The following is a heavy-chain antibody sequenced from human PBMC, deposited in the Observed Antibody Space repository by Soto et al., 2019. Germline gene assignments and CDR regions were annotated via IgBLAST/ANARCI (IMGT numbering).Heavy chain of an antibody. CDR2: ISYDGSNK. Sequence: GGSLRLSCAASGFSFSNYGMHWVRQAPGQGLEWVAVISYDGSNKYYADSVRGRFTISRDNSKNTLYLQMNSLRADDTAVYYCAKGGGLYDSSGYYGTFGYWGQGTLVTVSS. D-gene: IGHD3-22*01. CDR3: AKGGGLYDSSGYYGTFGY. J-gene: IGHJ4*02. CDR1: GFSFSNYG. V-gene: IGHV3-30*18.